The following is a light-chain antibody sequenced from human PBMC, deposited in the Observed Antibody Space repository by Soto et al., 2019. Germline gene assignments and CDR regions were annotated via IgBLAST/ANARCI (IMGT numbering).Light chain of an antibody. CDR1: SSDVGSYNY. J-gene: IGLJ1*01. CDR2: DVN. V-gene: IGLV2-14*01. Sequence: QSVLTQPASVSGSPGQSITIPCTGTSSDVGSYNYVSWYQQHPGKAPKLMIYDVNNWPSGFSNRFSGSKSGNTASLTISGLQAEDEADYFCSSYTTTTTLVFGTGTKVTVL. CDR3: SSYTTTTTLV.